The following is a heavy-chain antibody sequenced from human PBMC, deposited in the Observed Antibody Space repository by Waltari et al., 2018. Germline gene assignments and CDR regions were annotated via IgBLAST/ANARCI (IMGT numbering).Heavy chain of an antibody. J-gene: IGHJ6*02. Sequence: EVQLVESGGGLVKPGGSLRLSCAASGFTFSSYSMNWVRQAPGQGLGWVSSISSSSSYIYYADSVKGRFTISRDNAKNSLYLQMNSLRAEDTAVYYCARDLRGYSGYDFEDYYYGMDVWGQGTTVTVSS. CDR2: ISSSSSYI. CDR1: GFTFSSYS. V-gene: IGHV3-21*01. D-gene: IGHD5-12*01. CDR3: ARDLRGYSGYDFEDYYYGMDV.